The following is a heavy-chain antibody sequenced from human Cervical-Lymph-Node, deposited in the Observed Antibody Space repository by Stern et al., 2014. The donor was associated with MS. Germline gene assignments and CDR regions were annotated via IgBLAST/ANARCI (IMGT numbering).Heavy chain of an antibody. CDR3: ARHFDWLLGAEDYGMDV. CDR2: IIPRFGVT. J-gene: IGHJ6*02. Sequence: QVQLVQSGAEVKQPGSSVNVSCKASGGTFRNFGFSWVRQAPGQGLEWIGGIIPRFGVTNYEEKNQGRVTITADESTNTVYMELSSLRSEDTAVYYCARHFDWLLGAEDYGMDVWGQGTTVTVSS. V-gene: IGHV1-69*01. D-gene: IGHD3-9*01. CDR1: GGTFRNFG.